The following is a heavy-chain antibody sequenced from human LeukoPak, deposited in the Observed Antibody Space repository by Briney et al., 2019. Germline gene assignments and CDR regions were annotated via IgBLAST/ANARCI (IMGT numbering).Heavy chain of an antibody. V-gene: IGHV4-59*01. Sequence: PSETLSLTCTVSGGSISSYYWSWIRQPPGKGLEWIGYIYYSGSTNYNPSLKSRVTISVDTSKNQFSLKLSSVTAADTAVYYCARYGVVAAGTDAFYIWGQGTMVTVSS. CDR3: ARYGVVAAGTDAFYI. CDR1: GGSISSYY. CDR2: IYYSGST. D-gene: IGHD2-15*01. J-gene: IGHJ3*02.